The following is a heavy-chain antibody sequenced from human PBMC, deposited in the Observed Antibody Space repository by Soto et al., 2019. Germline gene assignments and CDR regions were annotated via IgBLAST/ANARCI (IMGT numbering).Heavy chain of an antibody. CDR3: ARDQVPGYDAFDS. D-gene: IGHD5-12*01. CDR1: GFTFSSYS. J-gene: IGHJ3*02. Sequence: GGSLRLSCAASGFTFSSYSMNWVRQAPGKGLEWVSSISRSAGNTCYADSVKGRFTISRDNAKNSMYLQMNSLRAEDTAVYYFARDQVPGYDAFDSWRKGTMVRVSS. V-gene: IGHV3-21*01. CDR2: ISRSAGNT.